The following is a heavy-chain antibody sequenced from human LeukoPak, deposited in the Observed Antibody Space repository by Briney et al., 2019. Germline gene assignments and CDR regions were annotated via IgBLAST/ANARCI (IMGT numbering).Heavy chain of an antibody. D-gene: IGHD3-3*01. Sequence: PGGSLRLSCAASGFTFTSYGISWVRQAPGQGLEWIGWISAYNGNTNYAQKLQGRVTMTTDTSTSTAYMELRSLRSDDTAVYYCARDHHYDFWSGYFGEDYWGQGTLVTVSS. V-gene: IGHV1-18*01. J-gene: IGHJ4*02. CDR2: ISAYNGNT. CDR1: GFTFTSYG. CDR3: ARDHHYDFWSGYFGEDY.